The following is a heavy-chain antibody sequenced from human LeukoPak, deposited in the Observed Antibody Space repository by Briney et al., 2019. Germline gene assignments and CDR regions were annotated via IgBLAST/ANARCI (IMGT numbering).Heavy chain of an antibody. CDR1: GESFSGHY. J-gene: IGHJ4*02. Sequence: PSQTLSLTCAVYGESFSGHYWTWIRQSPGKGLEWIGESTHDGSANYNSSLKSRVTISVDMSKNQFSLKLTSVTAADTAVYYCARDNGDGYNYGTFGYWGQGTLVTVSS. D-gene: IGHD5-24*01. CDR2: STHDGSA. V-gene: IGHV4-34*01. CDR3: ARDNGDGYNYGTFGY.